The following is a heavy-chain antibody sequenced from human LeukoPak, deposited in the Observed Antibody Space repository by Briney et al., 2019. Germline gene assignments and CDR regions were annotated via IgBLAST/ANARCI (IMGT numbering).Heavy chain of an antibody. D-gene: IGHD3-16*01. CDR1: GFPISSGFS. V-gene: IGHV4-38-2*01. J-gene: IGHJ5*02. CDR2: ISYSATT. Sequence: PSETLSLTCAVFGFPISSGFSWAWIRQSPGKGLEWIASISYSATTYYKPSLESRLFISADTSNNQFPVRLTSVTAADTAVYYCARVGAIPGIDPWGQGILVTVSS. CDR3: ARVGAIPGIDP.